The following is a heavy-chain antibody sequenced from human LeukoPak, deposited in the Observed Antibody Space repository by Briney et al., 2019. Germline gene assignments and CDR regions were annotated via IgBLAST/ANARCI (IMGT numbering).Heavy chain of an antibody. CDR3: VRHLPYDSSGYYLDAFDI. CDR2: INHSGST. D-gene: IGHD3-22*01. Sequence: SETLSLTCAVYGGSFSGYYWSWIRQPPGKGLEWIGEINHSGSTNYNPSLKSRVTISVDTSKNQFSLKLSSVTAADTAVYYCVRHLPYDSSGYYLDAFDIWGQGTMVTVSS. J-gene: IGHJ3*02. CDR1: GGSFSGYY. V-gene: IGHV4-34*01.